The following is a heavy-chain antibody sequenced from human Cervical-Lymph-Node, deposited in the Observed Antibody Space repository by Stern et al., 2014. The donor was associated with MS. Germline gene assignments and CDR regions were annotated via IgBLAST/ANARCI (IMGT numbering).Heavy chain of an antibody. CDR3: ARRHCSSRRCGWFDP. D-gene: IGHD2-2*01. CDR2: INPGDSDT. Sequence: EVQLVESGAEVQKPGESLKISCKGSGYSFTSYWIGWVRQMPGKGLEWMGIINPGDSDTRYSPSFQGQVTISADKSISTAYLQWSSLKASDTAMYYCARRHCSSRRCGWFDPWGQGTLVTVSS. CDR1: GYSFTSYW. V-gene: IGHV5-51*01. J-gene: IGHJ5*02.